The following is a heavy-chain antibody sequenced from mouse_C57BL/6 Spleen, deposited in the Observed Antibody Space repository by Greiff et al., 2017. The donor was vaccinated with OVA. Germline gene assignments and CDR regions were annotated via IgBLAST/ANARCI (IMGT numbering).Heavy chain of an antibody. CDR3: AREELTAQATGDFDY. Sequence: QVQLQQSGPELVKPGASVKISCKASGYSFSSSWMNWVKQRPGKGLEWIGRIYPGDGDTNYNGKFKGKATLTADKSSSTAYMQLSSLTSEDSAVYFCAREELTAQATGDFDYWGQGTTLTVSS. D-gene: IGHD3-2*02. CDR2: IYPGDGDT. V-gene: IGHV1-82*01. CDR1: GYSFSSSW. J-gene: IGHJ2*01.